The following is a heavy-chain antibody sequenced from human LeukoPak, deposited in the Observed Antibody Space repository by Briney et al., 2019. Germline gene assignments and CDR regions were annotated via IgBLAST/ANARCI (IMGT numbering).Heavy chain of an antibody. CDR2: ISSSSSYI. CDR3: ARRYCSSTSCYGDY. D-gene: IGHD2-2*01. J-gene: IGHJ4*02. Sequence: GGSLRLSCAASGFTFSSYSMNWVRQAPGKGLEWVSSISSSSSYIYYADSVKGRFTISRDNAKNSLYLQMNSLRAEDTAVYYCARRYCSSTSCYGDYWGQGTLVTASS. V-gene: IGHV3-21*01. CDR1: GFTFSSYS.